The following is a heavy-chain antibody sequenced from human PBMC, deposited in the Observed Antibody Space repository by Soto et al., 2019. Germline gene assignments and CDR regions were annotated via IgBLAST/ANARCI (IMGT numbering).Heavy chain of an antibody. CDR3: ARVDYYDSSGYYGY. Sequence: QVQLVQSGAEVKKPGASVKVSCKASGYTFTIYGISWVRQAPGQGLEWMGWISGYNGNTDYAKNLQDRVTLTTDASTSSVYMELRSRGSDDTAVYYCARVDYYDSSGYYGYWGQGTLITVSS. V-gene: IGHV1-18*04. CDR2: ISGYNGNT. J-gene: IGHJ4*02. D-gene: IGHD3-22*01. CDR1: GYTFTIYG.